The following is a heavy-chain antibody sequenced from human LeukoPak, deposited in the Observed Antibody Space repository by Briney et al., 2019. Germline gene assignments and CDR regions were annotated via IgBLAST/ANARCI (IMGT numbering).Heavy chain of an antibody. CDR3: ARVGPMGRGVCQFDY. CDR2: ISSSSGYI. J-gene: IGHJ4*02. V-gene: IGHV3-21*01. D-gene: IGHD2-8*02. Sequence: GLLRLSCAASGFTFSSYSMNWVRQAPGKGLEWVSSISSSSGYIYYADSVKGRFTISRDNAKNSLYLQMNSLRAEDTAVYYCARVGPMGRGVCQFDYWGQGTLVTVSS. CDR1: GFTFSSYS.